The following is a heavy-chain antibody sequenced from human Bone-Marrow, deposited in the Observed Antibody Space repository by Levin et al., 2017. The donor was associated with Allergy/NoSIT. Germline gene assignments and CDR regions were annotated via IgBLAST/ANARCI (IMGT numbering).Heavy chain of an antibody. Sequence: SETLSLTCTVSGGSMSSSSYYWAWIRQPPGKGLEWIGSIYYTGSAYYTPSLKSRVTVSRDTSKNQFSLKLSSVTAADTAMYYCAGPETVQFGGAFDIWGQGTMVTVSS. D-gene: IGHD3-10*01. CDR3: AGPETVQFGGAFDI. J-gene: IGHJ3*02. V-gene: IGHV4-39*01. CDR2: IYYTGSA. CDR1: GGSMSSSSYY.